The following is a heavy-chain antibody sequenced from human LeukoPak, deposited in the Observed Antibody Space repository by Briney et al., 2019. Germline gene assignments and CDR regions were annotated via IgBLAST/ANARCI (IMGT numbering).Heavy chain of an antibody. Sequence: GGSLRLSCAASAFTFSRYGMHWVRRAPGKGLEWVAGICDDGSQKYYGDSVKGRFTISRDNSQKTLNLHMNSLKPDDTAVYFCARVGSTGWYGDFDLWGQGAPVTVYS. CDR1: AFTFSRYG. D-gene: IGHD6-19*01. J-gene: IGHJ4*02. CDR2: ICDDGSQK. CDR3: ARVGSTGWYGDFDL. V-gene: IGHV3-33*01.